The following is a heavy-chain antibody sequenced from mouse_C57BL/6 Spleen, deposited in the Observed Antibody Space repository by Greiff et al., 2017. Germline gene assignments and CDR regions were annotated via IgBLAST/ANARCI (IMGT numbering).Heavy chain of an antibody. CDR1: GYSITSGYY. J-gene: IGHJ2*01. V-gene: IGHV3-6*01. CDR3: ASLRLSSYCDY. CDR2: ISYDGSN. D-gene: IGHD2-3*01. Sequence: DVQLVASGPGLVKPSQSLSLTCSVTGYSITSGYYWHWIRQFPGNKLEWMGYISYDGSNNYNPSLQNRISITRDTSKNQLFLMFNSVTTHDTATYYCASLRLSSYCDYCGQGTTLPVSS.